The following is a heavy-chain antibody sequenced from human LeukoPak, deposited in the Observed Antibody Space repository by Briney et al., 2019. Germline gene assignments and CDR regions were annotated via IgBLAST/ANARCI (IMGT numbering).Heavy chain of an antibody. D-gene: IGHD3-22*01. Sequence: PGRSLRLSCAASGFTFDAYAMHWVRQAPGKGLEWVSGISWNSGSIGYADSVKGRFTISRDNAKNSLCLQMNSLRAEDTALYYCAKDIGRINYYDSRGHFDYWGQGTLVTVSS. CDR3: AKDIGRINYYDSRGHFDY. CDR1: GFTFDAYA. V-gene: IGHV3-9*01. CDR2: ISWNSGSI. J-gene: IGHJ4*02.